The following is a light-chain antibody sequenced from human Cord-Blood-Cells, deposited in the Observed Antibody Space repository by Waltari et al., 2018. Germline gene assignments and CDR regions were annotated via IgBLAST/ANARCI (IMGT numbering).Light chain of an antibody. Sequence: DIVMTQSPLSLPVTPGEPASISCRSGQSLLHGNGYNYLDWYLQKPGQSPQLLIYLGSNRASGVPDRFSGSGSGTDFTLKISRVEAEDVGVYYCMQALQTPRTFGQGTKVEIK. CDR3: MQALQTPRT. V-gene: IGKV2-28*01. CDR2: LGS. CDR1: QSLLHGNGYNY. J-gene: IGKJ1*01.